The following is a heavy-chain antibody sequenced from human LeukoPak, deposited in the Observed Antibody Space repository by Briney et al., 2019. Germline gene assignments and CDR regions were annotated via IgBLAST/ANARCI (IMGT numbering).Heavy chain of an antibody. Sequence: PGGSLRLSCAASGFTFSSYWMSWVRQAPGKGLEWVANRKQDGSEKYYVDSVKGRFTISRDNAKNSLYLQMNSLRAEDTAVYYCARRWWQQLVVTLFDYWGQGTLVTVSS. CDR1: GFTFSSYW. D-gene: IGHD6-13*01. CDR3: ARRWWQQLVVTLFDY. J-gene: IGHJ4*02. CDR2: RKQDGSEK. V-gene: IGHV3-7*01.